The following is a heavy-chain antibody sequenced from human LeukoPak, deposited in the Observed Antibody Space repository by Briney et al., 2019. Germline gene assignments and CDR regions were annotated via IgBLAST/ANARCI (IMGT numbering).Heavy chain of an antibody. CDR2: ISGSGGST. CDR1: GFTFSSYA. J-gene: IGHJ5*02. Sequence: GGSQRLSCAASGFTFSSYAMSWVRQAPGKGLEWVSAISGSGGSTYYADSVKGRFTISRDNTKNTLYLQMNSLRAEDTAVYYCAKDLAFGVPAAMAVEDNWSDPWGQGTLVTVSS. CDR3: AKDLAFGVPAAMAVEDNWSDP. D-gene: IGHD2-2*01. V-gene: IGHV3-23*01.